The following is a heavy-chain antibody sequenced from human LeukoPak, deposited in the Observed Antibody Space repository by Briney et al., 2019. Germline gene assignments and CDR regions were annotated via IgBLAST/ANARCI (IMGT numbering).Heavy chain of an antibody. V-gene: IGHV3-7*01. D-gene: IGHD1-26*01. CDR1: GFTSKTYW. CDR2: IKQDGSGK. J-gene: IGHJ4*02. Sequence: GGSLRLSCAASGFTSKTYWMSWVRQPPGKGLERVANIKQDGSGKYYVDSVKGRFTISRDNAKNSLFLQINSLRIDDTAVYYCAREEGGYFDSWGQGTLVTVSS. CDR3: AREEGGYFDS.